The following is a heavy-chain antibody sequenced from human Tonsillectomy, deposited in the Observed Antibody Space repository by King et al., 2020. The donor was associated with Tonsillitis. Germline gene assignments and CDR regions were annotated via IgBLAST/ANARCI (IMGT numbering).Heavy chain of an antibody. CDR3: ARVSPSCGSTSCYSGDY. CDR2: INNRGNT. V-gene: IGHV4-34*01. D-gene: IGHD2-2*01. J-gene: IGHJ4*02. Sequence: VQLQQWGAGLLKPSETLSLTCAVSGGSFSGWFWAWIRQSPGTGLEWLGEINNRGNTNYNPSLKSRVAMSVDTSKNQFSLKLTSVTAADTAVYYCARVSPSCGSTSCYSGDYWGQGTLVTVSS. CDR1: GGSFSGWF.